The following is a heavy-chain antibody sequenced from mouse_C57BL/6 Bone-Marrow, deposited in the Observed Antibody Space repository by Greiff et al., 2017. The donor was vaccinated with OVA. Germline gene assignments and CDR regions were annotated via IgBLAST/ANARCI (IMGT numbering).Heavy chain of an antibody. CDR1: GYTFTDYY. Sequence: EVQLQQSGPELVKPGASVKISCKASGYTFTDYYMNWVKQSHGKSLEWIGDINPNNGGTSYNQKFKGKATLTVDQSSSTPYMELRSLTSEESAVYYCATNYYVSSYRYFDDWGQGTTLTVSS. CDR2: INPNNGGT. V-gene: IGHV1-26*01. D-gene: IGHD1-1*01. J-gene: IGHJ2*01. CDR3: ATNYYVSSYRYFDD.